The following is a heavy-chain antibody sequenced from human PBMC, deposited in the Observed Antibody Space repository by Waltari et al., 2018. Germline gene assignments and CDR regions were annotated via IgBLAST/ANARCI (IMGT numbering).Heavy chain of an antibody. D-gene: IGHD3-3*02. Sequence: QVQLVQSGAEVKKPGASVKVSCKASGYTFTSYDINWVRQATGQGLEWMGWMNPNSGNTGYAQKFQGRVTMTRNTSISTAYMELSSLRSEDTAVYYCARGIVGFLEWLLYYFDYWGQGTLVTVSS. CDR3: ARGIVGFLEWLLYYFDY. J-gene: IGHJ4*02. V-gene: IGHV1-8*01. CDR2: MNPNSGNT. CDR1: GYTFTSYD.